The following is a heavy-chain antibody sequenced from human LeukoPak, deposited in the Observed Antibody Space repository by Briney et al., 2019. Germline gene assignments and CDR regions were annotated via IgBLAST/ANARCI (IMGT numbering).Heavy chain of an antibody. J-gene: IGHJ4*02. CDR1: GFTFSTYS. CDR3: AKDWGGIAVAGSEFDY. CDR2: ISSSSSYI. D-gene: IGHD6-19*01. V-gene: IGHV3-21*01. Sequence: GGSLRLSCAASGFTFSTYSMNWVRQAPGKGLEWVSSISSSSSYIYYADSVKGRFTISRDNAKNSVYLQMNSLRAEDTAVYYCAKDWGGIAVAGSEFDYWGQGTLVTVSS.